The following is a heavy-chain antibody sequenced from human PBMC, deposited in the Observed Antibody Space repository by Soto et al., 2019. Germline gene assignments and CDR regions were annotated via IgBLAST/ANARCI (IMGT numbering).Heavy chain of an antibody. J-gene: IGHJ5*01. V-gene: IGHV4-59*01. Sequence: SETLSLTCTVSGDSFNTYYWSWIRQPPGKGLEWIGYIFYTGSSIYNPSLKSRVTMSVDMSKREFSLKLRSVTTADTALYYCARTTTREKYLDSWGLGTLVTVFS. D-gene: IGHD4-17*01. CDR1: GDSFNTYY. CDR3: ARTTTREKYLDS. CDR2: IFYTGSS.